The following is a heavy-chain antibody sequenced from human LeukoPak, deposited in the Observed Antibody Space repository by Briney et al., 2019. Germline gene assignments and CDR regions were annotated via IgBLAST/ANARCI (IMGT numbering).Heavy chain of an antibody. V-gene: IGHV2-5*02. J-gene: IGHJ4*02. CDR3: ARPYFFGSGLYFDY. CDR2: VSWDDDK. D-gene: IGHD3-10*01. Sequence: ETGPTLVKPTQTLTLTCTFSGFSLSTTGVGMGWIRQPPGKALEWLAHVSWDDDKRYSPSLKTRLTITKDTSKNQVVLTMTNMDPVDTATYFCARPYFFGSGLYFDYWGQGSLVTVSS. CDR1: GFSLSTTGVG.